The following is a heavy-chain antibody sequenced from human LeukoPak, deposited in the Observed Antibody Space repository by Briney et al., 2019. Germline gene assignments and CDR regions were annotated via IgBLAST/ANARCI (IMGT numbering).Heavy chain of an antibody. CDR2: ISSSGSTI. CDR3: ARENARVVAAGTNFDY. Sequence: PGGSLRLSCAASGFTFSSYEMNWVRRAPGKGLEWVSYISSSGSTIYYADSVKGRFTISRDNAKNSLYLQMNSLRAEDTAVYYCARENARVVAAGTNFDYWGQGTLVTVSS. J-gene: IGHJ4*02. CDR1: GFTFSSYE. D-gene: IGHD2-15*01. V-gene: IGHV3-48*03.